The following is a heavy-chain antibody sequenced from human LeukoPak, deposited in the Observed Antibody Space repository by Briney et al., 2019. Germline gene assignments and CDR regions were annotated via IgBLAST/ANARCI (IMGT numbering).Heavy chain of an antibody. CDR2: IKQDGSEK. J-gene: IGHJ4*02. D-gene: IGHD4-17*01. CDR3: VYGDYGGGFDY. CDR1: GFTFSSYW. V-gene: IGHV3-7*03. Sequence: GGSLRLSCAASGFTFSSYWMNWVRQAPGRGLGWVANIKQDGSEKYYVASVKGRFTISRDNAKNSLYLQMNSLRAEDTAMYYCVYGDYGGGFDYWGQGTLVTVSS.